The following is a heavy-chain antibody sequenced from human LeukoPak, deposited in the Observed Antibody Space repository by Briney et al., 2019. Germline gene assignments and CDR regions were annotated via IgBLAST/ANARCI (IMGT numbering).Heavy chain of an antibody. V-gene: IGHV3-21*01. D-gene: IGHD6-13*01. Sequence: GGSLRLSCAASGFTFSSYSMNWVRQAPGKGLEWVSSISSSSSYIYYADSVKGRFTISRDNAKNSLYLQMNSLRAEDTAVYYCAREGQQLPQFDYWGQGTLVTVSP. CDR1: GFTFSSYS. CDR3: AREGQQLPQFDY. J-gene: IGHJ4*02. CDR2: ISSSSSYI.